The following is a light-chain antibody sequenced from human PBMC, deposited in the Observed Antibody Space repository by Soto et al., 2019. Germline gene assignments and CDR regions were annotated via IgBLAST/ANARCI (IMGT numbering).Light chain of an antibody. V-gene: IGKV2-28*01. J-gene: IGKJ1*01. CDR2: WGS. Sequence: DIVMTQSPLSLPVTPGEPASISCRSSQSLLHSNGYTYLDWYLQKPGQSPQLLIYWGSNRASGVPDRFSGSGSGTDFTLTISSLQPEDFATYFCQQSYSTPPWTFGQGTKVEIK. CDR1: QSLLHSNGYTY. CDR3: QQSYSTPPWT.